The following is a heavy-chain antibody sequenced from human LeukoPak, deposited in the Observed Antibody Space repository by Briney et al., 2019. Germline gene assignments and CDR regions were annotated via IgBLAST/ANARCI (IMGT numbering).Heavy chain of an antibody. J-gene: IGHJ4*02. CDR1: GLTFDDYG. V-gene: IGHV3-20*04. D-gene: IGHD3-22*01. Sequence: GGSLRLSCAASGLTFDDYGMSWVRQAPGKGLEWVSGINWNGGITGYADSVKGRFTISRDNAKNSLYLQMNSLRAEDTALYYCARGGYYYDSSGYYYSDYWGEGTLVTVSS. CDR2: INWNGGIT. CDR3: ARGGYYYDSSGYYYSDY.